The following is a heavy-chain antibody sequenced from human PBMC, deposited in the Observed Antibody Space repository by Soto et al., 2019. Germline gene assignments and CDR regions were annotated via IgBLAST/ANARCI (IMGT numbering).Heavy chain of an antibody. J-gene: IGHJ4*02. CDR2: IYYSGST. CDR3: ARTENPLKTVVAGSFDC. Sequence: PSETLSLTCTVSGGSITSGGYYWSWVRQPPGKGLEWIGYIYYSGSTYYNPSLMSRMAISVDTSKNQFSLKLTSVTAADTAVYYCARTENPLKTVVAGSFDCWGRGTLVTVSS. CDR1: GGSITSGGYY. V-gene: IGHV4-31*03. D-gene: IGHD2-2*01.